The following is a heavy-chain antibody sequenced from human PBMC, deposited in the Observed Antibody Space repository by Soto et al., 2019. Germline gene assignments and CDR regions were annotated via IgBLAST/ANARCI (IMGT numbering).Heavy chain of an antibody. J-gene: IGHJ5*02. Sequence: EVQLLESGGGLVQPGGSLRLSCAASGFTFSSYAMSWVRQAPGKGLEWVSGISGSGGSTYYADSVKGRFTISRDNSKNTLYLQMTSLRAEDTAVYYCAKGGAQLLHYNWFDPWGQGTLVTVSS. CDR2: ISGSGGST. CDR1: GFTFSSYA. V-gene: IGHV3-23*01. D-gene: IGHD2-2*01. CDR3: AKGGAQLLHYNWFDP.